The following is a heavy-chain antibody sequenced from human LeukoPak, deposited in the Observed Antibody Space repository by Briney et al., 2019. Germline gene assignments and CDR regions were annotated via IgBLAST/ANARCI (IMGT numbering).Heavy chain of an antibody. CDR3: ARYDSRGSASTRFDY. V-gene: IGHV4-38-2*01. D-gene: IGHD3-16*01. Sequence: PSETLSLTCAVSGYPLGKNYYWGWIRQPPGKGLEWFGRIYGTRSTSYNPSLMNRVTMSVDTSRNHFSLQLTSVTAADTAVYYCARYDSRGSASTRFDYWGQGILVTISS. CDR1: GYPLGKNYY. CDR2: IYGTRST. J-gene: IGHJ4*02.